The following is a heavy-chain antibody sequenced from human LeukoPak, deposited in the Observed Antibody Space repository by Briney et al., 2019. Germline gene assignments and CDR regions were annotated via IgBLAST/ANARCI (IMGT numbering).Heavy chain of an antibody. Sequence: ASVKVSCKASGYTFTSYDINWVRQATGQGLEWMGWMNPNSGNTGYAQKFQGRVTMTRNTSISTAYMELSSLRSEDTAVYYCARGLGVYYYYGMDVWGQGTTVTVSS. CDR2: MNPNSGNT. D-gene: IGHD3-16*01. CDR3: ARGLGVYYYYGMDV. V-gene: IGHV1-8*02. J-gene: IGHJ6*02. CDR1: GYTFTSYD.